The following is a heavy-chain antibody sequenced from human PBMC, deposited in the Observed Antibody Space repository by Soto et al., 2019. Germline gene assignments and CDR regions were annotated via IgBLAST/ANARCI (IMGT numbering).Heavy chain of an antibody. CDR2: INPNSGGT. CDR3: ARGIAAAGSPNYGMDV. J-gene: IGHJ6*02. CDR1: GYTFTGYY. D-gene: IGHD6-13*01. V-gene: IGHV1-2*04. Sequence: QVQLVQSGAEVKKPGASVKVSCKASGYTFTGYYMHWVRQAPGQGLEWMGWINPNSGGTNYAQKFQGWVTMTRDTSIRTAYMELSRLRSDDTAVYYCARGIAAAGSPNYGMDVWGQGTTVTVSS.